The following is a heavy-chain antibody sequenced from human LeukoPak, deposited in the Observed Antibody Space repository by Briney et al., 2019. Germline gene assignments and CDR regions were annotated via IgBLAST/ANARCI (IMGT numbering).Heavy chain of an antibody. D-gene: IGHD3-22*01. CDR3: ARGDSDSSAYSRVYFQH. CDR2: IYTSGST. CDR1: GGSISSRNYY. V-gene: IGHV4-61*02. Sequence: SQTLSLTCTVSGGSISSRNYYWSWIRQPAGKGLEWIGRIYTSGSTNYNPSLKSRVTISVDTSKNQFSLKLSSVTAADTAVYYCARGDSDSSAYSRVYFQHWGQGTLVIVSS. J-gene: IGHJ1*01.